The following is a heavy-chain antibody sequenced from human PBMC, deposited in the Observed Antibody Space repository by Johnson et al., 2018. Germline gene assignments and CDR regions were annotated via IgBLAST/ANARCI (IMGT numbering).Heavy chain of an antibody. V-gene: IGHV5-51*03. CDR3: ARVGLGAYYYDSSGYYAFDI. CDR1: GYSFTSYW. CDR2: IYPGDSDT. J-gene: IGHJ3*02. Sequence: VQLVESGAEVKKPGESLKISCKGSGYSFTSYWIGWVRQMPGKGLEWMGIIYPGDSDTRYSPSFQGQVTISADKSISTAYLQWSSLKASDTALYYWARVGLGAYYYDSSGYYAFDIWGQGTMVTVSS. D-gene: IGHD3-22*01.